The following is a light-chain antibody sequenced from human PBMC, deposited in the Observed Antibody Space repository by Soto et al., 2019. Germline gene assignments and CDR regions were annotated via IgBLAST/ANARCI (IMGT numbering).Light chain of an antibody. CDR3: QQYTSYWT. CDR2: KAS. Sequence: ILMSQSPSSLSASIGDRVKITCRASQALGKWLAWYQQKPGKAPKLLIHKASTLSEGVPSRFSGFVSGTEYILTISDLMPDDFRTYFCQQYTSYWTFGQGTMVEIK. J-gene: IGKJ1*01. V-gene: IGKV1-5*03. CDR1: QALGKW.